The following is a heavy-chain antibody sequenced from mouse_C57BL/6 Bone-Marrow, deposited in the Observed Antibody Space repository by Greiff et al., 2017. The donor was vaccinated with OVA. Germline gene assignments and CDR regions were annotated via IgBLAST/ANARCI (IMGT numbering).Heavy chain of an antibody. CDR1: GFTFSDFY. CDR3: ARDARLPPLAMDY. D-gene: IGHD5-5*01. CDR2: SRNKANDYTT. V-gene: IGHV7-1*01. J-gene: IGHJ4*01. Sequence: EVKLMESGGGLVQSGRSLRLSCATSGFTFSDFYMEWVRQAPGKGLEWIAASRNKANDYTTEYSASVKGRFIVSRDTSQSILYLQMNALRAEDTAIYYCARDARLPPLAMDYWGQGTSVTVSS.